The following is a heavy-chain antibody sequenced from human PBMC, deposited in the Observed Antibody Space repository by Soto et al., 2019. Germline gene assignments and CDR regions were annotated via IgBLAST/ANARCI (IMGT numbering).Heavy chain of an antibody. V-gene: IGHV1-46*01. Sequence: QVQLVQSGAEVAKPGASVKVSCKASGYTFTSYYMHWVRQAPGQGLEWMGIINPSGGSTSYAQKFQGRVTMTRDTSTSTVYMELSSLRSEDTAVYYCARDRAVVVPAATTFYYYYGMDVWGQGTTVTVSS. CDR3: ARDRAVVVPAATTFYYYYGMDV. J-gene: IGHJ6*02. CDR1: GYTFTSYY. D-gene: IGHD2-2*01. CDR2: INPSGGST.